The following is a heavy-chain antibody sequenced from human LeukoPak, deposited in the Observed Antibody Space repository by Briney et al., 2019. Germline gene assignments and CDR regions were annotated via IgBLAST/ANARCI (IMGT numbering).Heavy chain of an antibody. J-gene: IGHJ4*02. CDR2: IYYSGST. Sequence: SETLSLTCTVSGGSISSYYWSWIRQPPGKGLEWIGYIYYSGSTNYNPSLKSRVTISVDTSKNQFSLKLSSVTAAATAVYYCARAGVAYCGGDCSSYYFDYWGQGTLVTVSS. V-gene: IGHV4-59*01. CDR3: ARAGVAYCGGDCSSYYFDY. D-gene: IGHD2-21*02. CDR1: GGSISSYY.